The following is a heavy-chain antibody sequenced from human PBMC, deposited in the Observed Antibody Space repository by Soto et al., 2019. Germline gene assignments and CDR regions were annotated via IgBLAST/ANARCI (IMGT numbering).Heavy chain of an antibody. V-gene: IGHV1-24*01. CDR1: GYTLTELS. Sequence: ASVKVSCKVSGYTLTELSMHWVRQAPGKGLEWMGGFDPEDGETIYAQKFQGRVTMTEDTSTDTAYMELSSLRSEDTAVYYCSTADQVLARYGMDFWGQGTLVTVSS. CDR2: FDPEDGET. CDR3: STADQVLARYGMDF. D-gene: IGHD4-17*01. J-gene: IGHJ4*02.